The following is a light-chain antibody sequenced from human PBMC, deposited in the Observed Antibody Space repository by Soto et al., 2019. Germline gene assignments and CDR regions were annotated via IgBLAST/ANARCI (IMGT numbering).Light chain of an antibody. J-gene: IGLJ3*02. Sequence: QSALTQPPSASGTPGQSVTIPCTGTSSDVGDYNYVSWYQQHPGKAPKLMIYEVSRRPSGVPDRFSGSKSGNAASLTISGLQADDEGDYYCCSSVTGSPFDVLFGGGTKLTVL. V-gene: IGLV2-8*01. CDR1: SSDVGDYNY. CDR3: CSSVTGSPFDVL. CDR2: EVS.